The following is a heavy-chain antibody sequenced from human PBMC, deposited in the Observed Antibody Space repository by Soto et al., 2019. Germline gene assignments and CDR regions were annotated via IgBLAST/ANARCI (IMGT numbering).Heavy chain of an antibody. J-gene: IGHJ6*02. V-gene: IGHV3-23*01. D-gene: IGHD2-2*01. CDR3: AKSLSTAVNYGLDV. CDR2: ISDDGDST. Sequence: GGSLRLSCGASGFTFSDNAMTWVRQAPGKGLEWVSSISDDGDSTYYADSVKGRFAVSRDNSKNTLFLHMNSLGAEDTVVYYCAKSLSTAVNYGLDVWGQGTSVTVSS. CDR1: GFTFSDNA.